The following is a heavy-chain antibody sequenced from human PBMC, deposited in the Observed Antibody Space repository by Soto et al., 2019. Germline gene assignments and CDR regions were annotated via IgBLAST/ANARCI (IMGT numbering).Heavy chain of an antibody. J-gene: IGHJ4*02. D-gene: IGHD5-12*01. CDR1: GFTFSSYA. Sequence: GGSLRLSCSASGFTFSSYAMHWVRQAPGKGLEYVSAISSNGGSTYYADSVKGRFTISRDNSKNTLYLQMSSLRAEDTAVYYCVKGHPYGGYLVDYWGQGTLVTVSS. CDR2: ISSNGGST. CDR3: VKGHPYGGYLVDY. V-gene: IGHV3-64D*08.